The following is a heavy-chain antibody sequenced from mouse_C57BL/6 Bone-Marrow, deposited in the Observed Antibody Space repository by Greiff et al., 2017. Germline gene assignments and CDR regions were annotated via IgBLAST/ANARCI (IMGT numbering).Heavy chain of an antibody. CDR3: ARAVRRYFDY. CDR1: GYTFTSYW. CDR2: IDPSDSYT. V-gene: IGHV1-69*01. Sequence: QVQLQQPGAELVMPGASVKLSCKASGYTFTSYWMHWVKQRPGQGLEWIGEIDPSDSYTNYNQKFKGKSTLTVDKSSSTAYMQLSSLTSEDSAVYYVARAVRRYFDYWGQGTTLTVSS. J-gene: IGHJ2*01.